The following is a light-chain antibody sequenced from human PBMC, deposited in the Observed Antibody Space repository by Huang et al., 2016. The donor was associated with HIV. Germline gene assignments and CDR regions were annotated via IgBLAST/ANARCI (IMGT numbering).Light chain of an antibody. CDR3: HQYYDTPQT. V-gene: IGKV4-1*01. CDR2: WVS. J-gene: IGKJ1*01. CDR1: QSVLKTSNNKNC. Sequence: DIVVTQSPDSLALSLGGRAAINCTASQSVLKTSNNKNCLSWYQLKPGQPPKLLIYWVSTRESGVPDRFSGSGSGTHFTLTIASLQAEDVAVYYCHQYYDTPQTFGQGTKVEVK.